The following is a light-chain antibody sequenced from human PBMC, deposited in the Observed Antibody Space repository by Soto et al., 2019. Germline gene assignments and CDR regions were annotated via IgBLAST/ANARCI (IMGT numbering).Light chain of an antibody. CDR2: KAS. J-gene: IGKJ2*01. V-gene: IGKV1-5*03. Sequence: DIPMTQSPSTLSASVGDRVTITCRASQRIDSWLAWYQQKPGKAPKLLIYKASSLESGVPSRFSGRGSGTEFALTISSLQPDDFATYYCQQYYSWYTFGQGTKLEIK. CDR3: QQYYSWYT. CDR1: QRIDSW.